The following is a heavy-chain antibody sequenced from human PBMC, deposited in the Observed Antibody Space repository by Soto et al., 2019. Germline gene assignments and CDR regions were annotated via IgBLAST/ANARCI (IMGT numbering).Heavy chain of an antibody. V-gene: IGHV3-74*03. CDR3: HKDISWGQCDY. CDR2: IKTDGTVT. D-gene: IGHD2-15*01. Sequence: PGGSLRLSCAASGFTFSSYWMHWVRQDAGKGLLWVSSIKTDGTVTQYADSVKGRFTVSRDNAKNTLYLQMNSLRAEDTAVYYSHKDISWGQCDYWGQGALVTVSP. J-gene: IGHJ4*02. CDR1: GFTFSSYW.